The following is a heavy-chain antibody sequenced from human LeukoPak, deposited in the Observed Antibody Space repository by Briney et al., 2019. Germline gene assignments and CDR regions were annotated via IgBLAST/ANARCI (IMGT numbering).Heavy chain of an antibody. J-gene: IGHJ4*02. Sequence: PSETLSLTCTVSGGSISSSPHYWGWIRQPPGKGLEWIGTIHHTGGTYYNPSLRSRVTIYALTSKNQFSLKLNSVTAADTAVYYCARLSIATRDAFDYWGQGTLVTVSS. D-gene: IGHD6-6*01. CDR3: ARLSIATRDAFDY. CDR1: GGSISSSPHY. V-gene: IGHV4-39*01. CDR2: IHHTGGT.